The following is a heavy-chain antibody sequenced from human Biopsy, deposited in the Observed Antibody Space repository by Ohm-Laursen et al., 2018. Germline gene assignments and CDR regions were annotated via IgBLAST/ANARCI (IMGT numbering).Heavy chain of an antibody. D-gene: IGHD3-16*01. CDR3: ARDIMNRIAGLVARSDVFDV. V-gene: IGHV1-2*02. J-gene: IGHJ3*01. CDR2: ISPNSGGT. Sequence: ASVKVSCKGSGYAVNDYFLHWLRQAPGQGPEWLGWISPNSGGTNYAQKFQGRVTMTTDTSTSTVYLELRRLISDDTAVYYCARDIMNRIAGLVARSDVFDVWGQGTLVTVSS. CDR1: GYAVNDYF.